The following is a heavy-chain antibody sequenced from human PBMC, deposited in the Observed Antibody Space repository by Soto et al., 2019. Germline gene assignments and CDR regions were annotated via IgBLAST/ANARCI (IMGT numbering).Heavy chain of an antibody. D-gene: IGHD3-10*01. Sequence: QVQLQESGPGLVKPSEPLSLTCTVSGGSISSYYWSWIRQPPGKGLEWIGYIYYSGSTNYNPSLKSSVSISVDTSKNQFSMKLSSVTAADTAVYYCARGTMGGGVTPTAYYYYYYMDVWGKGTTVTVSS. J-gene: IGHJ6*03. V-gene: IGHV4-59*01. CDR2: IYYSGST. CDR1: GGSISSYY. CDR3: ARGTMGGGVTPTAYYYYYYMDV.